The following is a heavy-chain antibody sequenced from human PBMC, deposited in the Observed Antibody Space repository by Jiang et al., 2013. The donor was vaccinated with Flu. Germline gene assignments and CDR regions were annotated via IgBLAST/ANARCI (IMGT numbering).Heavy chain of an antibody. CDR2: IYPGDSDT. D-gene: IGHD2-8*01. CDR3: ARRGMLYVDYYGMDV. Sequence: WMGIIYPGDSDTRYSPSFQGQVTISADKSISTAYLQWSSLKASDTAMYYCARRGMLYVDYYGMDVWGQGTTVTVSS. J-gene: IGHJ6*02. V-gene: IGHV5-51*01.